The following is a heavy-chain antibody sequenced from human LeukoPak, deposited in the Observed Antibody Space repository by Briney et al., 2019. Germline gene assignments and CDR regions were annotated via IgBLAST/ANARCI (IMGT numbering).Heavy chain of an antibody. CDR1: GFTFTTYW. D-gene: IGHD3-10*01. J-gene: IGHJ6*03. Sequence: GGSLRLSCEASGFTFTTYWMGWVRQAPGKGLEWVASIKQDGSVKYYEDSVKGRFTISRDNAKNSLYLQMNSLRAEDTALYYCASHYGSGADYYMDVWGKGTTVTISS. CDR3: ASHYGSGADYYMDV. V-gene: IGHV3-7*03. CDR2: IKQDGSVK.